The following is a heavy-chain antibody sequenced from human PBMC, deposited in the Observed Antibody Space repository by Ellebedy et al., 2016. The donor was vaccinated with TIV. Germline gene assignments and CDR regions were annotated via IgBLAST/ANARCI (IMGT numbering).Heavy chain of an antibody. V-gene: IGHV3-48*01. CDR1: GFTFSSYS. J-gene: IGHJ4*02. Sequence: GGSLRLXXAASGFTFSSYSMNWVRQAPGKGLEWVSYISSSSSTIYYADSVKGRFTISRDNAKNSLYLQMNSLRAEDTAVYYCANKAACSSTSCFGYWGQGTLVTVSS. CDR3: ANKAACSSTSCFGY. D-gene: IGHD2-2*01. CDR2: ISSSSSTI.